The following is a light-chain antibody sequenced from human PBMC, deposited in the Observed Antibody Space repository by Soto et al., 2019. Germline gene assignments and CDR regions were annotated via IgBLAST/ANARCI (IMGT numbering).Light chain of an antibody. CDR3: CSYAGSTSYV. J-gene: IGLJ1*01. V-gene: IGLV2-8*01. Sequence: QSALTQPPSASGSPGQSVTISCTGTSSDVGGYNYVSWYQQHPGKAPKLVISEVSQRPSGVPDRFSGSKSDNTASLTVSGLQAEDEADYYCCSYAGSTSYVFGTGTKVTVL. CDR2: EVS. CDR1: SSDVGGYNY.